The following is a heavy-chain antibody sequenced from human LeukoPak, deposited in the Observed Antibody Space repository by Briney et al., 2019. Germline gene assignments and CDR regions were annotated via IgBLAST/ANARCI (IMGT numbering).Heavy chain of an antibody. CDR2: IYSGVRT. J-gene: IGHJ6*02. V-gene: IGHV3-66*01. Sequence: GGSLRLSRAAAGFTVSSNYMSSVRQPPRKGLEWVSFIYSGVRTYNAASVKGRLTISRDNSKNTLYLQMNSLRAEDTAGYYCAREAPPGGMDVWGQGTTVTVSS. CDR1: GFTVSSNY. CDR3: AREAPPGGMDV.